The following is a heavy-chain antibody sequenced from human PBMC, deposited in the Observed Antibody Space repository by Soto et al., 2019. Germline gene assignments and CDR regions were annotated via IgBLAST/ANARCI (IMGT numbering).Heavy chain of an antibody. CDR3: AKSRRSVLMVYGFGGMDV. Sequence: PGGSLRLSCVASGFTFRIYAMTWVRQAPGKGLEWVARIRGNGAGISYADSVKGRFTISRDNSKNTVYLQMNSLRADDTAVYFCAKSRRSVLMVYGFGGMDVWGRGTTVTVYS. D-gene: IGHD2-8*01. V-gene: IGHV3-23*01. CDR2: IRGNGAGI. CDR1: GFTFRIYA. J-gene: IGHJ6*02.